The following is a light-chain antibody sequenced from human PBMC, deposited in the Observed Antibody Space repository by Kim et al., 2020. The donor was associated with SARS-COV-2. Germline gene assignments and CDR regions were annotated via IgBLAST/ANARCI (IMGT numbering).Light chain of an antibody. CDR1: KSNVGNNP. V-gene: IGLV1-44*01. Sequence: QPVLTQPPSASGTPGQRVTISCSGSKSNVGNNPVNWYQQFPGTAPKLLIYGDGQRPSGVFDRFSGSKSGTSASLAIGGLHSEDEADYYCAAWDGSLNVWVFGGGTQLTVL. CDR3: AAWDGSLNVWV. CDR2: GDG. J-gene: IGLJ3*02.